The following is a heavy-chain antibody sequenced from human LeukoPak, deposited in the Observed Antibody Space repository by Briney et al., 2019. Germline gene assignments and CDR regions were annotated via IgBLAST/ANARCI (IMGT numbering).Heavy chain of an antibody. Sequence: ASVEVSCKASGYSFTRCYLHWVRQAPGPGLEWMGVINPSDDTTTHAQKFQGRVAMTSDTSTSTVYMELSSLRSEDTAVYYCARDLRHHSGIAVSPFDYWGQGTLVTVSS. CDR2: INPSDDTT. V-gene: IGHV1-46*01. J-gene: IGHJ4*02. D-gene: IGHD6-19*01. CDR3: ARDLRHHSGIAVSPFDY. CDR1: GYSFTRCY.